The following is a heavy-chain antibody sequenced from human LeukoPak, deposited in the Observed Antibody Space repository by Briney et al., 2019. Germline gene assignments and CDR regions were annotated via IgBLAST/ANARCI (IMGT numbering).Heavy chain of an antibody. J-gene: IGHJ5*02. Sequence: SETLSLTCTVSGGSISGSTSYWGWIRQSPGKGLEWIGLLNYSGTTYYNPSFKSRVSILIDRSRTQFSLKLSSVTAADTAFYYCSRYDSDTGDFDPWGQGTLVTICS. CDR3: SRYDSDTGDFDP. CDR2: LNYSGTT. CDR1: GGSISGSTSY. V-gene: IGHV4-39*07. D-gene: IGHD3-10*01.